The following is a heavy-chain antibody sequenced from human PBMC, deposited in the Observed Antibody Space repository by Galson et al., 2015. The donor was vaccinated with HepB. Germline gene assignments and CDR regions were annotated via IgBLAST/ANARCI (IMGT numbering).Heavy chain of an antibody. J-gene: IGHJ4*02. D-gene: IGHD5-18*01. V-gene: IGHV3-48*01. CDR3: AKEVQLWFPLPHY. CDR1: GFTFSSYS. Sequence: SLRLSCAASGFTFSSYSMNWVRQAPGKGLEWVSYISSSSSTIYYADSVKGRFTISRDNSKNTLYLQMNSLRAEDTAVYYCAKEVQLWFPLPHYWGQGTLVTVSS. CDR2: ISSSSSTI.